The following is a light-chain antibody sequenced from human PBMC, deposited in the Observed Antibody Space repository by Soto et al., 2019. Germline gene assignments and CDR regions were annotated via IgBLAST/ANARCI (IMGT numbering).Light chain of an antibody. CDR3: SSYTSSNTYV. J-gene: IGLJ1*01. Sequence: QPVLAPPASVSGSPGQSIAISCTGTSSDVGGYNSVSWYQQHPGKAPKLMIYNVSNRPSGVSDRFSGSKSGNTASLTISGLQAEDEADYYCSSYTSSNTYVFGTGTKVTVL. CDR2: NVS. V-gene: IGLV2-14*03. CDR1: SSDVGGYNS.